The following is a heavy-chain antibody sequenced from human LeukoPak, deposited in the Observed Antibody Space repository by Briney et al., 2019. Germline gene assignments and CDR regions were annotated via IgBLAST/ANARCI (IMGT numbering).Heavy chain of an antibody. CDR3: ARGGDFSFDP. J-gene: IGHJ5*02. Sequence: SETLSLTCTVSGGSISSGGYSWSWIRQPPGKGLEWIGYIYYSGSTNYNPSLKSRVTISVDTSKNQFSLKLSSVTAADTAVYYCARGGDFSFDPWGQGTLVTVSS. D-gene: IGHD3-10*01. V-gene: IGHV4-61*08. CDR1: GGSISSGGYS. CDR2: IYYSGST.